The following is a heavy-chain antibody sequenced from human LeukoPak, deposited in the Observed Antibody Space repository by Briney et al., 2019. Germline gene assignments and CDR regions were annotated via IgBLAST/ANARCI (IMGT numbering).Heavy chain of an antibody. Sequence: GASVKVSRKVSGYTLTELSKHLVRQAPGKGLEWVGGFVPEDGETIYAQKLQGRATMTEDTSTDTAYMELSSLRSEDTAVYYCATGGTHCTNGVCYGEWFDPWGQGTLVTVSS. CDR3: ATGGTHCTNGVCYGEWFDP. CDR1: GYTLTELS. J-gene: IGHJ5*02. CDR2: FVPEDGET. D-gene: IGHD2-8*01. V-gene: IGHV1-24*01.